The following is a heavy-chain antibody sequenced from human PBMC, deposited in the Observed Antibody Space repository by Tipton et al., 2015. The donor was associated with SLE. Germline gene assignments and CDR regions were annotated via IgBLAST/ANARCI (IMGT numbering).Heavy chain of an antibody. V-gene: IGHV4-59*02. CDR3: TRGDSADL. Sequence: TLSLTCTVSGDSVRSFYWSCIRLPPGKGLEWIGIIHYTGITNYSATLKSRVSTSVDTTKNQFSLKQTSVTAADTAYYYCTRGDSADLWGRGTQVTGAS. CDR1: GDSVRSFY. D-gene: IGHD3-16*01. J-gene: IGHJ2*01. CDR2: IHYTGIT.